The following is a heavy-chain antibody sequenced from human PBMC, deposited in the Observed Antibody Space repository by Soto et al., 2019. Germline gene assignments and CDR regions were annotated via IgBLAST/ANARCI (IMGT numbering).Heavy chain of an antibody. J-gene: IGHJ4*02. Sequence: GGSLRLSCAASGFTFSSYGMHWVRQAPGKGLEWVAVISYDGSNKYYADSVKGRFTISRDNSKNTLYLQMNSLRAEDTAVYYCAKDSRDYDILTGYQSGLDYWGQGTLVTVSS. D-gene: IGHD3-9*01. CDR1: GFTFSSYG. CDR2: ISYDGSNK. CDR3: AKDSRDYDILTGYQSGLDY. V-gene: IGHV3-30*18.